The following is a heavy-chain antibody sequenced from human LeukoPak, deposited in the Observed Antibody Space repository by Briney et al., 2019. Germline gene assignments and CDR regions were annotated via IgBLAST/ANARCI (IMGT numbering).Heavy chain of an antibody. J-gene: IGHJ6*03. V-gene: IGHV4-59*01. D-gene: IGHD1-1*01. CDR2: VFDSGST. CDR3: ARLYQQSKWKYYYYYMDV. CDR1: GASFSTNY. Sequence: SETLSLTCSVSGASFSTNYWSWIRQPPGRGLDWIGYVFDSGSTNYNPSLKSRVTISVDTSTKQFSLGLSSVTAADTAVYYCARLYQQSKWKYYYYYMDVWGKGTAVTVSS.